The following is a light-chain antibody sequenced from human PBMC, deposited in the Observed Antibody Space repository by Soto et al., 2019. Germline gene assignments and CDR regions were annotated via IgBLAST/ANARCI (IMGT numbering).Light chain of an antibody. CDR2: WAS. CDR1: RSVLYKSNNKNH. J-gene: IGKJ4*01. V-gene: IGKV4-1*01. CDR3: QQYFDVPFT. Sequence: DIVMTQSPDSLAVSLGERATMNCKCSRSVLYKSNNKNHIAWYQQKPGQPPQLIIYWASTRESGVPDRLSGSGSGTDFTLTISSLEAEDVAFYWCQQYFDVPFTFGGGTKVDIK.